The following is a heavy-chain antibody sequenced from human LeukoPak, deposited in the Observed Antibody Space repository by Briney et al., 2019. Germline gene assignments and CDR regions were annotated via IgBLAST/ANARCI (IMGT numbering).Heavy chain of an antibody. D-gene: IGHD3-10*01. CDR2: IYISGST. J-gene: IGHJ4*02. CDR3: ARFHGSGFYLDY. V-gene: IGHV4-4*07. Sequence: PSETLSLTCTVSGGSISNYYWSWVRQPAGKGLERIGRIYISGSTNYNPSLKSRVTISVDKSKNQFSLKLSSVTAADTAVYYCARFHGSGFYLDYWGQGTLVTVSS. CDR1: GGSISNYY.